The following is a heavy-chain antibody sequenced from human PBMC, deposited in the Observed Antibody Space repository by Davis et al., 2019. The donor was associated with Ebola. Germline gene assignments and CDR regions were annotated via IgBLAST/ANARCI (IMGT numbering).Heavy chain of an antibody. Sequence: ASVKVSCKASGYTFTGYYMHWVRQAPGQGLEWMGWINPNSGGTNYAQKFQGRVTMTRDTSISTAYMELSRLRSDDTAVYYCARVFAAPHYYYYYYMDVWGKGTTVTVSS. D-gene: IGHD6-6*01. V-gene: IGHV1-2*02. CDR2: INPNSGGT. J-gene: IGHJ6*03. CDR3: ARVFAAPHYYYYYYMDV. CDR1: GYTFTGYY.